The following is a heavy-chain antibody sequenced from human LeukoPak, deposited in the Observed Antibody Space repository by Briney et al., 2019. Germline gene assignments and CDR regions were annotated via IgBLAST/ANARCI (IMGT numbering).Heavy chain of an antibody. Sequence: SETLSLTCTVSGGSISSYYWSWIRQPPGKGLEWIGYIYYSGSTYYNPSLKSRVTISVDTSKNQFSLKLSSVTAADTAVYYCASNQYDSSGYYPLGAFDIWGQGTMVTVSS. CDR1: GGSISSYY. V-gene: IGHV4-59*08. D-gene: IGHD3-22*01. CDR3: ASNQYDSSGYYPLGAFDI. CDR2: IYYSGST. J-gene: IGHJ3*02.